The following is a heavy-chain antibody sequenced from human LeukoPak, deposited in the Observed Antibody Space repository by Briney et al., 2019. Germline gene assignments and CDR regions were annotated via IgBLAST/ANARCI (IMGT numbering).Heavy chain of an antibody. CDR2: ISYDGSNK. CDR3: AKDQEPADIVVVPAASDY. V-gene: IGHV3-30*18. CDR1: GFTFSSYG. D-gene: IGHD2-2*01. J-gene: IGHJ4*02. Sequence: GGSLRLSCAASGFTFSSYGMHWVRQAPGKGLEWVAVISYDGSNKYYADSVKDRFTISRDNSKNTLYLQMNSLRAEDTAVYYCAKDQEPADIVVVPAASDYWGQGTLVTVSS.